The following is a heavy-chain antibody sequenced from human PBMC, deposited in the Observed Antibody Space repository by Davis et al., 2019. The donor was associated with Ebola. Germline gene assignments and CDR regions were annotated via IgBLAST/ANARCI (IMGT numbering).Heavy chain of an antibody. V-gene: IGHV4-59*01. CDR2: IYYSGST. Sequence: SETLSLTCTVSGGSISSYYWSCIRQPPGKGLEWIEYIYYSGSTNYNPSLKSRVTISVDTSKNQFSLKLSSVTAADTAVYYCARVVAATSGWFDPWGQGTLVTVSS. D-gene: IGHD2-15*01. J-gene: IGHJ5*02. CDR3: ARVVAATSGWFDP. CDR1: GGSISSYY.